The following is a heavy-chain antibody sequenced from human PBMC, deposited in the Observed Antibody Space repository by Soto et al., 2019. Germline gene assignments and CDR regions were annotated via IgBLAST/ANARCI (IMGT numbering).Heavy chain of an antibody. CDR3: ARLFIVGAPGSYYTGLDV. V-gene: IGHV4-59*11. Sequence: SETLSLTCTVSGGSLSNHYWTWIRQSPGKGLEWIGSIYYSVNTNYNPSLDSRVTISVDPSKNHFSPALTSVTAADTATYYCARLFIVGAPGSYYTGLDVWGQGTTVTVSS. D-gene: IGHD1-26*01. CDR2: IYYSVNT. J-gene: IGHJ6*02. CDR1: GGSLSNHY.